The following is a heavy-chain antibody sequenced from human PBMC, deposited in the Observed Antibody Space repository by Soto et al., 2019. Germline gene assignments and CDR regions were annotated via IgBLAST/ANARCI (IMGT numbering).Heavy chain of an antibody. V-gene: IGHV1-18*01. Sequence: ASVKVSCKSSGYTFTSYGISWVRQAPGQGLEWMGWISAYNGNTNYAQKLQGRVTMTTDTSTSTAYMELRSLRSEDTAVYYCARADDYYDSSGYDYWGQGPLVTVSS. CDR3: ARADDYYDSSGYDY. D-gene: IGHD3-22*01. CDR1: GYTFTSYG. J-gene: IGHJ4*02. CDR2: ISAYNGNT.